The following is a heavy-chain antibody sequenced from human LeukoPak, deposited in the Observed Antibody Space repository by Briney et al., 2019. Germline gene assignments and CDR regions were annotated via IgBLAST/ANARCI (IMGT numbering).Heavy chain of an antibody. J-gene: IGHJ4*02. CDR3: ARGRKYIPLEY. D-gene: IGHD5-18*01. CDR2: INHSGST. CDR1: GGSFSGYY. V-gene: IGHV4-34*01. Sequence: SETLSLTCAVYGGSFSGYYWGWIRQPPGKGLEWIGEINHSGSTNYNPSLKSRVTISVDTSKNQFSLKLSSVTAADTAVYYCARGRKYIPLEYWGQGTLVTVSS.